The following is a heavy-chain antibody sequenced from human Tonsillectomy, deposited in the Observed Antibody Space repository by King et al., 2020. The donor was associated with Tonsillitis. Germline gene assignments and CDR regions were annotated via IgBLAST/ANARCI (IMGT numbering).Heavy chain of an antibody. CDR2: ILYYGNKK. CDR1: EFTFSTYA. V-gene: IGHV3-30-3*01. D-gene: IGHD4-17*01. CDR3: VRDTDYGDYGFDY. Sequence: VQLVESGGGVVQPGRSLRLSCAASEFTFSTYASHWVRQAPGKGVEWGAVILYYGNKKYYADSVKGRFTISRDHSKNTLYLQVNSLRAEETAVYYCVRDTDYGDYGFDYWGQGTLVTVSS. J-gene: IGHJ4*02.